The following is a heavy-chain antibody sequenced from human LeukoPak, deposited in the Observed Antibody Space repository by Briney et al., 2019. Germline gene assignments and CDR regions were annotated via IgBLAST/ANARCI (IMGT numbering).Heavy chain of an antibody. CDR1: GFTFSSHW. V-gene: IGHV3-23*05. CDR3: AKGREWELPLDY. Sequence: PGGSLRLSCAASGFTFSSHWMHWVRQAPGKGLEWVSAITSSGSKTYYADSVKGRFSISRDNSKNTLSLQMHSLRAEDTAIYYCAKGREWELPLDYWGQGTLVTVSS. J-gene: IGHJ4*02. CDR2: ITSSGSKT. D-gene: IGHD1-26*01.